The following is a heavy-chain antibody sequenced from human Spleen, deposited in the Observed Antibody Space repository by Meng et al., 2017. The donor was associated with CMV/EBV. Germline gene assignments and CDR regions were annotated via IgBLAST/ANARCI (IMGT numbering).Heavy chain of an antibody. D-gene: IGHD3-10*01. V-gene: IGHV3-23*03. Sequence: FSIYAMSWVHQAPGKGLEWVSVIYDSGSDTYYADSVKGRFTVSRDNFKNTVYLQMNSLRAEDTAVYYCAKDRPLYYYGSGTQAFDYWGQGTLVTVSS. CDR2: IYDSGSDT. CDR3: AKDRPLYYYGSGTQAFDY. J-gene: IGHJ4*02. CDR1: FSIYA.